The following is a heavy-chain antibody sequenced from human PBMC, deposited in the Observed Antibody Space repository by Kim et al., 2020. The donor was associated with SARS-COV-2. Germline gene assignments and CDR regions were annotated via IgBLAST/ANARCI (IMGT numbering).Heavy chain of an antibody. CDR3: ARGRYITGTYFDY. V-gene: IGHV4-34*01. J-gene: IGHJ4*02. Sequence: SETLSLTCAVYGGSFSGYYWSWIRQPPGKGLEWIGEINHSGSTNYNPSLKSRVTISVDTSKNQFSLKLSSVTAADTAVYYCARGRYITGTYFDYWGQGTLVTVSS. CDR1: GGSFSGYY. CDR2: INHSGST. D-gene: IGHD1-20*01.